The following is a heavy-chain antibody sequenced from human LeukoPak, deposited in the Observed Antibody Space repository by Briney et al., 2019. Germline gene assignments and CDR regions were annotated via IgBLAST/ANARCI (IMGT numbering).Heavy chain of an antibody. D-gene: IGHD3-10*01. CDR2: ISGSGGST. V-gene: IGHV3-23*01. CDR1: GFTFSDSW. J-gene: IGHJ5*02. Sequence: PGGSLRLSCAASGFTFSDSWMSWVRQAPGKGLEWVSAISGSGGSTYYADSVNGRFTISRDNSKNTLYLQMNSLRAEDTAVYYCAKDASGVPPMVRGVITDWFDPWGQGTLVTVSS. CDR3: AKDASGVPPMVRGVITDWFDP.